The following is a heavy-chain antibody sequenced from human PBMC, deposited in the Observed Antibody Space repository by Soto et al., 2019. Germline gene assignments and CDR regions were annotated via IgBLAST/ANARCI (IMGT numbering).Heavy chain of an antibody. V-gene: IGHV3-48*03. CDR2: ISSSGSTI. J-gene: IGHJ6*02. CDR3: ARDFQAKMATITKYYYYGMDV. CDR1: GFTFSSYE. Sequence: GGSLRLSCAASGFTFSSYEMNWVRQAPGKGLEWVSYISSSGSTIYYADSVKGRFTISRDNAKNSLYLQMNSLRAEDTAVYYCARDFQAKMATITKYYYYGMDVWGQGTTVTVSS. D-gene: IGHD5-12*01.